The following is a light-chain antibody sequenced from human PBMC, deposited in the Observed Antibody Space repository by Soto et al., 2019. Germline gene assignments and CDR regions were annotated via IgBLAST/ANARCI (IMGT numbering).Light chain of an antibody. V-gene: IGKV2-24*01. CDR3: MQATHFPPYT. CDR2: KVS. Sequence: DIVLTQTPLPSPVTLGQPASISCRSSQSLVHSDGRTYLNWLHQRPGQPPRLLIYKVSNRFSGXPXRXXGSGAGTDFTLRISRVEAEDVGVYYCMQATHFPPYTFGQGTKLEIK. J-gene: IGKJ2*01. CDR1: QSLVHSDGRTY.